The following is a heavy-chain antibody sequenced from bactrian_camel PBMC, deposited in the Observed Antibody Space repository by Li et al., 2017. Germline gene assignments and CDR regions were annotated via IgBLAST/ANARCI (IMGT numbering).Heavy chain of an antibody. J-gene: IGHJ4*01. CDR1: GNAASINY. CDR2: IDTGGGST. Sequence: HVQLVESGGGSVQAGGSLRISCAASGNAASINYMGWFRQAPGKEREGVAGIDTGGGSTHYADSVEGRFTISQDNANNTVTLQMDSLKPEDTAMYYCAAVDRSYCYDLSSRYYNYWGQGTQVTVS. V-gene: IGHV3S54*01. CDR3: AAVDRSYCYDLSSRYYNY. D-gene: IGHD2*01.